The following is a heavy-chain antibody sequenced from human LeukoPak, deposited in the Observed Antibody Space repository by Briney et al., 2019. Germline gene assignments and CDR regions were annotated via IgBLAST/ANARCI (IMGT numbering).Heavy chain of an antibody. J-gene: IGHJ5*02. CDR1: GGSLSSSSHY. CDR2: IYYSGST. CDR3: ARSGWYLSWFDP. Sequence: SETLSLTCTVSGGSLSSSSHYWGWIRQPPGKGLEWIGSIYYSGSTYYNPSLKSRVTISVDTSKNQFSLKLSSVTAADTAVYYCARSGWYLSWFDPWGQGTLATVSS. D-gene: IGHD6-19*01. V-gene: IGHV4-39*01.